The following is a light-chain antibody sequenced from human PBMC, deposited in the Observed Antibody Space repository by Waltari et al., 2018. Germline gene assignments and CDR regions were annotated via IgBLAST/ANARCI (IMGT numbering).Light chain of an antibody. V-gene: IGLV3-21*03. CDR2: DDR. CDR3: QVWDTSSDRVV. Sequence: SYVLTQPPSASVAPGKTARITGGGQNVGGKSGHWYQQKQGKAPLLVVYDDRARPSGIPDRFSASDSGNTATLTIRRVENGDEADSYCQVWDTSSDRVVFGGGTKLTVL. CDR1: NVGGKS. J-gene: IGLJ2*01.